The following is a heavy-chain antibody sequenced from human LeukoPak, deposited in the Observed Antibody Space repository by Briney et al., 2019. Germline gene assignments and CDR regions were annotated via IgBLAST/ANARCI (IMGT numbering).Heavy chain of an antibody. J-gene: IGHJ4*02. CDR3: ARDSSSWTYFDY. Sequence: EASVKVSCKASGGTFSSYAISWVRQAPGQGLEWMGRIIPIFGTANYAQKFQGRVTITTDESTSTAYMELSSLRSEDTAEYYCARDSSSWTYFDYWGQGTLVTVSS. CDR2: IIPIFGTA. D-gene: IGHD6-13*01. CDR1: GGTFSSYA. V-gene: IGHV1-69*05.